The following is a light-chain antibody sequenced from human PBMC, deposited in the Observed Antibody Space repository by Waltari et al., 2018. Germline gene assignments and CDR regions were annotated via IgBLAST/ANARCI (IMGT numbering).Light chain of an antibody. CDR2: DNN. CDR1: YSNIETNY. J-gene: IGLJ3*02. Sequence: SVLTQPPSVSAAPGQQVTISCSGSYSNIETNYLPWYQQLPGTAPKLLIYDNNKRPSGIPDRFSGSKSGASATLGITGLQTGDEADYYCGTWDATLSAGVFGGGTKVTVL. V-gene: IGLV1-51*01. CDR3: GTWDATLSAGV.